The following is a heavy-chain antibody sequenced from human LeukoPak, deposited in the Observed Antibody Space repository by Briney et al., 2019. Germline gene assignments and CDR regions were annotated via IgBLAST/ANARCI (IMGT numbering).Heavy chain of an antibody. CDR2: IHYTGIT. J-gene: IGHJ3*02. D-gene: IGHD3-3*02. CDR3: ARILEGSGAAFDI. Sequence: SETLSLTCIVSGGSMNNYYWTWIRQPPGKGLEWIAYIHYTGITNYNPFLRSRVTISLDASKSQFSLKLNSVTAADTAFYYCARILEGSGAAFDIWGQGTTVTVSS. CDR1: GGSMNNYY. V-gene: IGHV4-59*01.